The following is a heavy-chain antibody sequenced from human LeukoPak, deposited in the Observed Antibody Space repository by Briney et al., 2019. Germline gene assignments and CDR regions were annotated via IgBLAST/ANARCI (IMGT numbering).Heavy chain of an antibody. CDR3: ARASSSYPFDY. V-gene: IGHV1-69*04. D-gene: IGHD6-13*01. J-gene: IGHJ4*02. Sequence: SVKVSCKASGGTFSSYAISWVRQAPGQGLEWMGRIISILGIANYAQKFQGRVTITADKSTSTAYMELSSLRSEDTAVYYCARASSSYPFDYWGQGTLVTVSS. CDR1: GGTFSSYA. CDR2: IISILGIA.